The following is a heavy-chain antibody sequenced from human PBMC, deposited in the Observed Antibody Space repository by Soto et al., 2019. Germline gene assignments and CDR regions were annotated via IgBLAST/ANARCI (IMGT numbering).Heavy chain of an antibody. V-gene: IGHV3-64D*06. CDR3: VKEGYYYDSSGYYYGWFDP. CDR2: ISSNGGST. Sequence: GGSLRLSCSASGFTFSSYAMHWVRQAPGKGLEYVSAISSNGGSTYYADSVKGRFTISRDNSKNTLYLQMSSLRAEDTAVYYCVKEGYYYDSSGYYYGWFDPWGQGTLVTVS. D-gene: IGHD3-22*01. J-gene: IGHJ5*02. CDR1: GFTFSSYA.